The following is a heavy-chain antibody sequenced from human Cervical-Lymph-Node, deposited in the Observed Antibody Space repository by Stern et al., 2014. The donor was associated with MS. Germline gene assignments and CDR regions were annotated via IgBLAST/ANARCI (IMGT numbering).Heavy chain of an antibody. V-gene: IGHV1-24*01. CDR2: FDPEDGET. CDR3: ATDRGVK. CDR1: GHPLRELA. Sequence: VQLVESGAEVKKPGASVTVSFNVAGHPLRELAMHWLRHLPTRGLEWMGQFDPEDGETVYAQQFQGRLSMTEDTSTGTAYMTLTALRSEDTAVYYCATDRGVKWGRGTLVTVSS. J-gene: IGHJ4*02. D-gene: IGHD3-10*01.